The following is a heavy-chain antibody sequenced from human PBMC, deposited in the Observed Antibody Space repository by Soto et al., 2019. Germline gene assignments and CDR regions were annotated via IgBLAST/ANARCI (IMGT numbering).Heavy chain of an antibody. CDR1: GGPLSSYA. J-gene: IGHJ6*02. CDR2: IIPIFGTA. V-gene: IGHV1-69*13. Sequence: SVKVSCKASGGPLSSYAISWVRQAPGQGLEWMGGIIPIFGTANYAQKFQGRVTITADESTSTAYMELSSLRSEDTAVYYCARGGITIFGVVITTHYYYGMDVWGQGTTVTVSS. CDR3: ARGGITIFGVVITTHYYYGMDV. D-gene: IGHD3-3*01.